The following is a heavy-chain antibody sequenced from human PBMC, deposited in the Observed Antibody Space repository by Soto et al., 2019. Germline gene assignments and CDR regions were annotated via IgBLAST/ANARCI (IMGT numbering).Heavy chain of an antibody. Sequence: QVQLVQSGAEVKKPGSSVKVSCKASGGTFSSYTISWVRQAPGQGLEWMGRIIPILGIANYAQKFQGRDRMTANRCAGTEYLEVGRLRYEDTAVYYCAGVESRGGVIDKAGFDDWGQGTLATVSS. CDR2: IIPILGIA. V-gene: IGHV1-69*02. D-gene: IGHD3-16*02. CDR3: AGVESRGGVIDKAGFDD. CDR1: GGTFSSYT. J-gene: IGHJ4*02.